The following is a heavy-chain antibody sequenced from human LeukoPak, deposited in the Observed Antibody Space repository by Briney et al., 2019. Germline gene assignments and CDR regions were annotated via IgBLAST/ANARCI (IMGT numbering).Heavy chain of an antibody. CDR1: GFTFSGYA. CDR2: IWYDGSNK. D-gene: IGHD7-27*01. CDR3: ARSPPGDWEYCYFDY. J-gene: IGHJ4*02. Sequence: GGSLRLSCAASGFTFSGYAMSWVRQAPGKGLEWVAVIWYDGSNKYYADSVKGRFTISRDNSKNTLYLQMNSLRAEDTAVYYCARSPPGDWEYCYFDYWGQGTLVTVSS. V-gene: IGHV3-33*08.